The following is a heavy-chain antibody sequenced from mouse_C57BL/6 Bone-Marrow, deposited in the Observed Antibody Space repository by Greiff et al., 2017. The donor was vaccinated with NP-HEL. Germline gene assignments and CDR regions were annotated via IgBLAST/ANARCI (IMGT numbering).Heavy chain of an antibody. Sequence: VQLQQSGAELARPGASVKLSCKASGYTFTSYGISWVKQRPGRGLEWIGRIDPNSGGTKYNEKFKSKATLTVDKPSSTAYMQLSSLTSEDSAVYYCATLTGTKAYWGQGTLVTVSA. CDR2: IDPNSGGT. CDR3: ATLTGTKAY. V-gene: IGHV1-72*01. CDR1: GYTFTSYG. D-gene: IGHD4-1*01. J-gene: IGHJ3*01.